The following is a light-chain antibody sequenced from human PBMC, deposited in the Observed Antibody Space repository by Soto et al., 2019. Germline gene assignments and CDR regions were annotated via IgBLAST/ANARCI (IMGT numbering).Light chain of an antibody. CDR2: GAS. J-gene: IGKJ1*01. CDR1: QSVSSN. V-gene: IGKV3-15*01. CDR3: QQYNNWPRG. Sequence: EIVMTQSPATLSVSPGERATLSCRASQSVSSNVAWYQQKPGQAPRLLIYGASTGATGIPARFSGSGSGTEFTLTISSLQSEDSAVYYCQQYNNWPRGFGQGTKVDIK.